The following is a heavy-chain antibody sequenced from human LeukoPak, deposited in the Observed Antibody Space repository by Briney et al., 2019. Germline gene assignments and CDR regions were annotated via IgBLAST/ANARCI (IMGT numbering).Heavy chain of an antibody. CDR3: AREGTMVRGVIPLGFDY. CDR1: GGSISSGGYY. CDR2: IYYSGST. V-gene: IGHV4-30-4*01. Sequence: SETLSLTCTVSGGSISSGGYYWSWIRQPPGKGLEWIGYIYYSGSTYYNPSLKSRVTISVGTSKNQFSLKLSSVTAADTAVYYCAREGTMVRGVIPLGFDYWGQGTLVTVSS. D-gene: IGHD3-10*01. J-gene: IGHJ4*02.